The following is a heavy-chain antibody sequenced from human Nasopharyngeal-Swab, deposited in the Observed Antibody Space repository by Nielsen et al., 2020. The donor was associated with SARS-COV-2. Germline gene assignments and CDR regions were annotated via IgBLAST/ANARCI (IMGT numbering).Heavy chain of an antibody. J-gene: IGHJ5*02. CDR2: IIPIFGTA. Sequence: SVKVSCKASGGTFSSYAIIWVRQAPGQGLEWMGGIIPIFGTANYAQKFQGRVTITADESTSTAYMELSSLRSEDTAVYYCANTAMVISWFDPWGQGTLVTVSS. CDR3: ANTAMVISWFDP. V-gene: IGHV1-69*13. CDR1: GGTFSSYA. D-gene: IGHD5-18*01.